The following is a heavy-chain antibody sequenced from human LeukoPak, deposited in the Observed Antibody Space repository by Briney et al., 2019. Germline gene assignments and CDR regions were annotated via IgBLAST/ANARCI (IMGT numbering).Heavy chain of an antibody. Sequence: SETLSLTCTVSGGSISNSSYYWGWIRQPPGKGLEWIGSIYYSGSTYYNPSLKSRVTISVDTSKTQFSLKLSSVTGADTAVYYCAGHFDDYGGNRVTGDDYWVQGTLVTVSS. J-gene: IGHJ4*02. CDR1: GGSISNSSYY. CDR2: IYYSGST. D-gene: IGHD4-23*01. V-gene: IGHV4-39*01. CDR3: AGHFDDYGGNRVTGDDY.